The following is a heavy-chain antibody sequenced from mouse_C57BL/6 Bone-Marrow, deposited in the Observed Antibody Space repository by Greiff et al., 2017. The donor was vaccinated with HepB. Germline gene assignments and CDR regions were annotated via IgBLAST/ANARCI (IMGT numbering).Heavy chain of an antibody. CDR1: GYTFTDYN. Sequence: EVKLQQSGPELVKPGASVKIPCKASGYTFTDYNMDWVKQSHGKSLEWIGDINPNNSGTIYNQKFKGKATLTVDKSSSTAYMELRSLTSEDTAVYYCARGLTKSLYYYGSSPDYYAMDYWGQGTSVTVSS. J-gene: IGHJ4*01. V-gene: IGHV1-18*01. CDR2: INPNNSGT. D-gene: IGHD1-1*01. CDR3: ARGLTKSLYYYGSSPDYYAMDY.